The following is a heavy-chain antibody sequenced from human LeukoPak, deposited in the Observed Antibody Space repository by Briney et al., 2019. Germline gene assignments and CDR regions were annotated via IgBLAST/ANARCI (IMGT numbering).Heavy chain of an antibody. CDR1: GGSISSHF. V-gene: IGHV4-4*07. Sequence: SETLSLTCTVSGGSISSHFWSWIRQPAGKGLEWIGRIYTSGITNYNPSLKSRVTMSVDTSKNQFSLKLSSVTAADTAVYYCARDLGPDCSSTRCYALDVWGQGTTVTVSS. D-gene: IGHD2-2*01. CDR2: IYTSGIT. J-gene: IGHJ6*02. CDR3: ARDLGPDCSSTRCYALDV.